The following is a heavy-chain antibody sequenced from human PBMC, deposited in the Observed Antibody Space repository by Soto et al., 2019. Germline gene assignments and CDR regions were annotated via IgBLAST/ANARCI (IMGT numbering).Heavy chain of an antibody. J-gene: IGHJ3*02. CDR3: ARVQTDIVVVLAFDI. CDR1: GGSINSGRYY. Sequence: QVQLQESGPGLVKASQTLSLTCTVSGGSINSGRYYWSWIRQHPGKGLEWIGYIYYSGITDYNPPLKSRVTISVDTSKSQFSLNLSSVTAADTAVYYCARVQTDIVVVLAFDIWGQGTMVTVSS. V-gene: IGHV4-31*03. CDR2: IYYSGIT. D-gene: IGHD2-2*01.